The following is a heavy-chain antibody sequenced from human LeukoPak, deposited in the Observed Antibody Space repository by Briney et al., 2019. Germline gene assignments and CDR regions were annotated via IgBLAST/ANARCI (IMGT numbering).Heavy chain of an antibody. CDR3: AREPIGYCSGGSCQVLPFDY. V-gene: IGHV4-34*01. CDR1: GGSFSGYY. CDR2: INHSGST. Sequence: SETLSLTCAVYGGSFSGYYWSWIRQPPGKGLEWIGEINHSGSTNYNPSLKSRVTISVDTSKNQFSLKLSSVTAADTAVYYCAREPIGYCSGGSCQVLPFDYWGQGTLVTVSS. J-gene: IGHJ4*02. D-gene: IGHD2-15*01.